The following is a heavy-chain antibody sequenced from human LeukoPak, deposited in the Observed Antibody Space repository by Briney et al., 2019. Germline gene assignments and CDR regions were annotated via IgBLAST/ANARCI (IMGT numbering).Heavy chain of an antibody. D-gene: IGHD3-9*01. CDR1: GGSISSGDYY. J-gene: IGHJ5*02. CDR2: IYYSGST. V-gene: IGHV4-30-4*01. Sequence: SETLSLTCTVSGGSISSGDYYWSWHRQPPGMGLEWIGYIYYSGSTYYNPSLKSRVTISVDTSKNQFSLKLSSVTAADTAVYYCARDKGYDILTGYYFYPWGQGTLVTVSS. CDR3: ARDKGYDILTGYYFYP.